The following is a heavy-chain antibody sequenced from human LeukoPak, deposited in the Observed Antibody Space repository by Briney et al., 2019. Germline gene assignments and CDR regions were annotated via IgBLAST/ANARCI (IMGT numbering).Heavy chain of an antibody. J-gene: IGHJ4*02. CDR2: INPKSGVT. CDR3: ARDWNLGS. Sequence: ASVKVSCKASGYTFTDYSLHWVRQAPGQGLEWMGSINPKSGVTNYALEFQGRDTMTIDTSITSVYMELSSLKSDDTAFYYCARDWNLGSWGQGTLVTVSS. CDR1: GYTFTDYS. D-gene: IGHD1-1*01. V-gene: IGHV1-2*02.